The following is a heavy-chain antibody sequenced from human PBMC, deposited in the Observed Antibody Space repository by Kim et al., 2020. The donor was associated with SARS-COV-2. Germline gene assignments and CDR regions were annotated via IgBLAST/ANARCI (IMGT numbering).Heavy chain of an antibody. V-gene: IGHV3-49*04. CDR2: IRNKAHGETT. CDR1: GFTFGDYA. CDR3: TRGLEERQVWFDV. J-gene: IGHJ6*02. Sequence: GGSLRLSCTASGFTFGDYAMTWVRQAPGKGLEWVSFIRNKAHGETTDYAASVKGRFTISRDDSKGIAYLQMNRLKIEDTAVYYCTRGLEERQVWFDVWGPGTTVTVSS. D-gene: IGHD5-18*01.